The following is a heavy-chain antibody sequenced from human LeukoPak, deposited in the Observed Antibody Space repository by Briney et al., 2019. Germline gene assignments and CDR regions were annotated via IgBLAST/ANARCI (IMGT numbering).Heavy chain of an antibody. Sequence: ASVKVSCKASGYTFTSYAVSWVRQAPGQGLEYMGYISAYNGNTNYAQNLRGRVTMTTDTSTTTVYMELRSLRSDDTAVYYCARDSRGSSNYYYYMDVWGKGTTVTVSS. CDR1: GYTFTSYA. J-gene: IGHJ6*03. V-gene: IGHV1-18*01. CDR2: ISAYNGNT. D-gene: IGHD6-6*01. CDR3: ARDSRGSSNYYYYMDV.